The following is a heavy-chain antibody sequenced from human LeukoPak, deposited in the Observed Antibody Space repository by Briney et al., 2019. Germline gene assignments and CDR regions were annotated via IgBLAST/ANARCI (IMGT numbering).Heavy chain of an antibody. CDR2: IYHSGNT. D-gene: IGHD3/OR15-3a*01. Sequence: SETLSLTCTVSGVSISGSNSYWGWIRQPPGKGLEWIGSIYHSGNTYYNASLKSQVSISIDTSKNQFSLRLTSVTAADTAVYYCARQTGSGLFILPGGQGTLVTVSS. CDR3: ARQTGSGLFILP. CDR1: GVSISGSNSY. J-gene: IGHJ4*02. V-gene: IGHV4-39*01.